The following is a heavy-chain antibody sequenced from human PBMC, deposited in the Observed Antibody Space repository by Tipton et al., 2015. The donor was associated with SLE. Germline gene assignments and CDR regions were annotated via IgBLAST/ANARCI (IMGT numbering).Heavy chain of an antibody. D-gene: IGHD1-26*01. CDR3: AVGLGMDV. V-gene: IGHV4-39*07. CDR2: VYYSGST. Sequence: GLVKPSETLSLTCTVSNVSFSSSSYCWGWIRQPPGKGLEWIGSVYYSGSTYYNPSLKSRVTISIDTSKNQFSLKLTSVTAADTAVYYCAVGLGMDVWGKGTTVTVSS. CDR1: NVSFSSSSYC. J-gene: IGHJ6*04.